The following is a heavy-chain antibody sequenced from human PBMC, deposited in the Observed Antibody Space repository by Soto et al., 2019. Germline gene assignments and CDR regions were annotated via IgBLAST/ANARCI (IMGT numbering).Heavy chain of an antibody. V-gene: IGHV1-69*06. CDR2: IIPIFGTR. CDR3: ARALPLLRVFDS. CDR1: GGTFSSYA. Sequence: QVHLVQSGAEVKKPGSSVKVSCKASGGTFSSYAINWVRQAPGQGLEWMGGIIPIFGTRNYAQRFQGRVTLTADKSTSIAYMELSNLKSVDTAVYYCARALPLLRVFDSWGQGTLVTVSS. J-gene: IGHJ4*02. D-gene: IGHD4-17*01.